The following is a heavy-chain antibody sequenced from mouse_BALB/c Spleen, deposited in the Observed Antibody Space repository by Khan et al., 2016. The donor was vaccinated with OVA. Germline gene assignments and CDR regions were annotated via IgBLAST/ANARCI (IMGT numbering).Heavy chain of an antibody. CDR1: GYSITSGYA. J-gene: IGHJ2*01. CDR3: ARGNYYGYYFDY. D-gene: IGHD1-1*01. V-gene: IGHV3-2*02. CDR2: ISYSGGT. Sequence: VQLKESGPGLVKPSQSLSLTCTVTGYSITSGYAWNWIRHFPGNKLEWMGYISYSGGTSYNPSLKSRISITRDTSKNQFFLQLNSVTTEDTATYYCARGNYYGYYFDYWGQGTTLTVSS.